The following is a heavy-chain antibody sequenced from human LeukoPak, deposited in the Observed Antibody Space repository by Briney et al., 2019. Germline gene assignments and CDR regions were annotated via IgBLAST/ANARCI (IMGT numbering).Heavy chain of an antibody. CDR3: AREIAYDSSGYYGEWGLDY. J-gene: IGHJ4*02. CDR1: GYTFTSYY. V-gene: IGHV1-46*01. D-gene: IGHD3-22*01. CDR2: INPSGGST. Sequence: ASVNVSCKASGYTFTSYYMHWVRQAPGQGLEWMGIINPSGGSTSYAQKFQGRVTMTRDTSTSTVYMELSSLRSEDTAVYYCAREIAYDSSGYYGEWGLDYWGQGTLVTVSS.